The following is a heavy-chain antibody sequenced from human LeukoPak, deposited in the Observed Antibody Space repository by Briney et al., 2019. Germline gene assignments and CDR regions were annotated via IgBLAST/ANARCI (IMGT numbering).Heavy chain of an antibody. D-gene: IGHD2-21*01. CDR2: FYYTGTT. Sequence: SETLSLTCTVSGGSISSSSYYWAWIRQPAGKGLEWIGSFYYTGTTYYSPSLKSRVTISVRTSTNQISLKLYYVTAADTAMYYCARRRAGGDNYYFDYWGQGTLVTVSS. CDR3: ARRRAGGDNYYFDY. J-gene: IGHJ4*02. CDR1: GGSISSSSYY. V-gene: IGHV4-39*01.